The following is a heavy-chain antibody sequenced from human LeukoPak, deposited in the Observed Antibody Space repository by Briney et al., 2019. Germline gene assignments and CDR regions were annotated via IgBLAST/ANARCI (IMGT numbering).Heavy chain of an antibody. CDR1: GFTFTSSA. CDR3: AAEPNAFWSGYYYFDY. CDR2: IVVGSGNT. Sequence: ASVKVSCKASGFTFTSSAMQWVRQARGQRLEWIGWIVVGSGNTNYAQKFQERVTITRDMSTSTAYMELSSLRSEGTAVYYCAAEPNAFWSGYYYFDYWGQGTLVTVSS. D-gene: IGHD3-3*01. J-gene: IGHJ4*02. V-gene: IGHV1-58*02.